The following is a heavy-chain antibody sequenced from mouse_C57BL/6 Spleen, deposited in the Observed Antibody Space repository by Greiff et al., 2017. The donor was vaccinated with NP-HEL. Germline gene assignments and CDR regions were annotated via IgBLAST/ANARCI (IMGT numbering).Heavy chain of an antibody. CDR3: ARRHYYGSSDFDY. Sequence: EVKLMESGGGLVKPGGSLKLSCAASGFTFSDYGMHWVRQAPEKGLEWVAYISSGSSTIYYADTVKGRFTISRDNAKNTLFLQMTSLRSEDTAMYYCARRHYYGSSDFDYWGQGTTLTVSS. V-gene: IGHV5-17*01. J-gene: IGHJ2*01. CDR1: GFTFSDYG. CDR2: ISSGSSTI. D-gene: IGHD1-1*01.